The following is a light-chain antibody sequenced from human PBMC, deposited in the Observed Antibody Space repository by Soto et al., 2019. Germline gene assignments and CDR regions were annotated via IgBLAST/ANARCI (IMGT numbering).Light chain of an antibody. CDR3: AAWDDSLNAVV. J-gene: IGLJ2*01. CDR2: TNH. V-gene: IGLV1-44*01. Sequence: QSVLTQPPSVSGTPGQTVSISCSGSASNLGGNPVNWYQHLPGAAPKLLIYTNHQRPSGVPDRFSGSKSGTSASLAISGLRSEDEAIFYCAAWDDSLNAVVFGGGTKVTVL. CDR1: ASNLGGNP.